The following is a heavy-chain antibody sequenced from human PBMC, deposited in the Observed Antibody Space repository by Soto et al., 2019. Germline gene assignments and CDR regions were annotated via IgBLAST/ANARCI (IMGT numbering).Heavy chain of an antibody. CDR3: ARGMTTVTTIDY. CDR2: IYHSGST. D-gene: IGHD4-4*01. J-gene: IGHJ4*02. Sequence: QLPLPESGSGLVKPSQTLSLTCAVSGGSISSGGYSWSWIRQPPGKGLEWIGYIYHSGSTYYNPSLKSRVTISVDRSKNQFSLKLSSVTAADTAVYYCARGMTTVTTIDYWGQGTLVTVSS. CDR1: GGSISSGGYS. V-gene: IGHV4-30-2*01.